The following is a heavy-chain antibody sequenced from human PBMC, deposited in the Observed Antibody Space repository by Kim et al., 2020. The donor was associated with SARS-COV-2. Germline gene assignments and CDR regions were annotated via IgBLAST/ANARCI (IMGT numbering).Heavy chain of an antibody. V-gene: IGHV4-34*01. CDR3: ARGGYDSSSYYYGMDV. J-gene: IGHJ6*02. D-gene: IGHD3-22*01. Sequence: SLKSRVTISVDTSKNQFSVKRSSVTAADTAVYYCARGGYDSSSYYYGMDVWGQGTTVTVSS.